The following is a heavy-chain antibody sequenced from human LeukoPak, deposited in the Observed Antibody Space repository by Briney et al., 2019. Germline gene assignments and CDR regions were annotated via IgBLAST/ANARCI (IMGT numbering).Heavy chain of an antibody. CDR1: GYSFTNYW. CDR3: ARPACSSTSCYLYFQY. D-gene: IGHD2-2*01. CDR2: IYPGDSDT. J-gene: IGHJ1*01. V-gene: IGHV5-51*01. Sequence: GESLKISCKTSGYSFTNYWIGWVRQVPGKGLEWLGIIYPGDSDTRYTPSFQGQVTISADKSISTAYLQWSSLKASDTAMYYCARPACSSTSCYLYFQYWGQGTLVTVSS.